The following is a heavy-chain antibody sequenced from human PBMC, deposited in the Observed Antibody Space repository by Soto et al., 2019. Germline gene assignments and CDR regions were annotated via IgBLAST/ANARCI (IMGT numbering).Heavy chain of an antibody. V-gene: IGHV4-30-4*01. CDR1: GGSIRSGDSY. D-gene: IGHD3-22*01. Sequence: SETLSLTCTVSGGSIRSGDSYWSWIRQPPGKCLEWIGYIYYSGSTYYNPSLKSRVTISLDTSKNQFSLNLSSVTAADTAVYYCARTHYSDRSGTDYWGQGTLVTVYS. J-gene: IGHJ4*02. CDR3: ARTHYSDRSGTDY. CDR2: IYYSGST.